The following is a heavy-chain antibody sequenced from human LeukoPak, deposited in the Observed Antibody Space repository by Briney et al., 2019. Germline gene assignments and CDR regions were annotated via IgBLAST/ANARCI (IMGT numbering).Heavy chain of an antibody. CDR2: IYYSGST. CDR1: GGSISSSSNY. V-gene: IGHV4-39*01. J-gene: IGHJ5*02. CDR3: ARTPYDFWSGYYGYNWFDP. D-gene: IGHD3-3*01. Sequence: SEILSLTCTVSGGSISSSSNYWGWIRQPPGKGLEWIGSIYYSGSTYYNPSLKRRVTISVDTSKNQFSLKLSSVTAADTAVYYCARTPYDFWSGYYGYNWFDPWGQGTLVTVSS.